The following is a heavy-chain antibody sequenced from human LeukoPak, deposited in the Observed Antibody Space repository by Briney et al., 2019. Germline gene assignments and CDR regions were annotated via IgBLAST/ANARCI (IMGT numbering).Heavy chain of an antibody. V-gene: IGHV1-2*04. CDR2: INPNSGGT. CDR3: ARVKYSSSHWSPYDALDI. D-gene: IGHD6-13*01. J-gene: IGHJ3*02. Sequence: GASVKVSCKASGYTFTGYYMHWVRQAPGHGLEWMGWINPNSGGTNYAQKFQGWVTMTRDTSISTAYMELSRLRSDDTAVYYCARVKYSSSHWSPYDALDIWGQGTMVTVSS. CDR1: GYTFTGYY.